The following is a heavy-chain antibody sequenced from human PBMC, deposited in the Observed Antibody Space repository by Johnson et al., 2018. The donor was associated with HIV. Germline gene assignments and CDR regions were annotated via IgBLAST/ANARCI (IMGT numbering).Heavy chain of an antibody. CDR2: VYSDGNT. V-gene: IGHV3-66*01. D-gene: IGHD4-23*01. CDR1: GLTVSTNY. J-gene: IGHJ3*02. Sequence: VQLVESGGGMVQPGGSLRLSCAASGLTVSTNYMSWVRQAPGRGLEWVSVVYSDGNTYYADSVKGRFTLYRDNSKNPLYLQMNSLRAEDTAVYYCAKGYGGNGGAFDIWGQGTMVTVSS. CDR3: AKGYGGNGGAFDI.